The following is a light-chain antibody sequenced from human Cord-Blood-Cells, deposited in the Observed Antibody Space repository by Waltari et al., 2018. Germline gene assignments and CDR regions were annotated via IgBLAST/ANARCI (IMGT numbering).Light chain of an antibody. V-gene: IGKV4-1*01. J-gene: IGKJ1*01. CDR2: WAS. Sequence: DIVMTQSPDSLAVSLGERATTNCKTSQSVLYSSNNKNYLAWYQQKPGQPPKLLIYWASTRESGVPDRFSGSGSGTDFTLTIRSLQAEDVAVYYCQQYYSTPPTFGQGTKVEIK. CDR3: QQYYSTPPT. CDR1: QSVLYSSNNKNY.